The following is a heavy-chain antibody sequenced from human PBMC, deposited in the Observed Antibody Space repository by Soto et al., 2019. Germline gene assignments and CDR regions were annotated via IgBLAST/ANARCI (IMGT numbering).Heavy chain of an antibody. Sequence: QVQLQESGPGLVKPSETLSLTCTVSGGSVSSGSYYWSWIRQPPGKGLEWIGYIYYSGSTNYNPSLKSRVTISVDTSKNQFALKLSSVTAADTAVYYCARDGCQAYCGGEEAFDIWGQGTMVTVSS. D-gene: IGHD2-21*01. CDR3: ARDGCQAYCGGEEAFDI. J-gene: IGHJ3*02. CDR1: GGSVSSGSYY. V-gene: IGHV4-61*01. CDR2: IYYSGST.